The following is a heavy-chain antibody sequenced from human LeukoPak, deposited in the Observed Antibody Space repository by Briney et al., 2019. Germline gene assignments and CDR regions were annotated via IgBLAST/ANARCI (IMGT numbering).Heavy chain of an antibody. Sequence: ASVKVSCKASGYTFTGYYMHWVRQAPGQGLEWMGRINPNSGGTKYAQKFQGRVTMTRDTSISTAYMELSRLRSDDTAVYYCARGLTYFYDSSGYYEDYWGQGTLVTVSS. J-gene: IGHJ4*02. V-gene: IGHV1-2*06. CDR1: GYTFTGYY. CDR2: INPNSGGT. D-gene: IGHD3-22*01. CDR3: ARGLTYFYDSSGYYEDY.